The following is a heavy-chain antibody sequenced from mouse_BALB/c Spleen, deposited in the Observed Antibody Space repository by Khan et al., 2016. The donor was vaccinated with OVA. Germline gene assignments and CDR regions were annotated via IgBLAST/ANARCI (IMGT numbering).Heavy chain of an antibody. D-gene: IGHD2-1*01. Sequence: QVQLKESGAELVKPGASVKLSCKTSGYTFTSYWIQWVKQRPGQGLGWIGQIFPGTGTTYYNENFTGKATLTVDTSANTAYMQFSSLTSEDSSVYCCARGYFGNYEFVYWAQGTLVTVSP. V-gene: IGHV1S132*01. CDR1: GYTFTSYW. CDR3: ARGYFGNYEFVY. CDR2: IFPGTGTT. J-gene: IGHJ3*01.